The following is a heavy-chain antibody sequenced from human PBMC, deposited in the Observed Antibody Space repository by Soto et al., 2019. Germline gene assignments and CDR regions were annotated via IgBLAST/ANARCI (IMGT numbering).Heavy chain of an antibody. V-gene: IGHV4-34*01. Sequence: SSETLSLTCAFYGGSFSGYYWSWIRQPPGKGLEWIGEINHSGSTNYNPSLKSRVTISVDTSKNQFSLKLSSVTAADTAVYYCARAQIHPAYYYGSGRVRDYNWFDPWGQGTLVTVSS. CDR1: GGSFSGYY. D-gene: IGHD3-10*01. CDR2: INHSGST. CDR3: ARAQIHPAYYYGSGRVRDYNWFDP. J-gene: IGHJ5*02.